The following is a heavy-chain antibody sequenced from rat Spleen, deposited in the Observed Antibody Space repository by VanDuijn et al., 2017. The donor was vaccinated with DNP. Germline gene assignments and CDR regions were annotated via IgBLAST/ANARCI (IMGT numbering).Heavy chain of an antibody. CDR2: ITSSGGST. Sequence: EVQLVESGGDLVQPGRSLKLSCVASGFTFNNYWMTWIRQVPGKGLEWVASITSSGGSTYYPDSVKGRFTISRDNAKSTLYLQRNSLRPEDMATYSCASYSLIKRVWDYWGQGVTVTVSS. CDR3: ASYSLIKRVWDY. D-gene: IGHD4-1*01. CDR1: GFTFNNYW. J-gene: IGHJ2*01. V-gene: IGHV5-31*01.